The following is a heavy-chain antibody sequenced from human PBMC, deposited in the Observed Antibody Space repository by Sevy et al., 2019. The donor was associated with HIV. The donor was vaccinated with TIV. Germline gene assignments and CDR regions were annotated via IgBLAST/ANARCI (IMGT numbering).Heavy chain of an antibody. CDR2: ISSSSDSSRTL. CDR1: GFTFSSYS. D-gene: IGHD6-19*01. Sequence: GGSLRLSCVASGFTFSSYSMNWVRQAPGKGLEWVSYISSSSDSSRTLYYADSVKGRFSISRDNAKNSVHLQMTSLRVEDTAVYYCARPDLSGWYFDFWGHGTLVTVSS. V-gene: IGHV3-48*01. J-gene: IGHJ4*01. CDR3: ARPDLSGWYFDF.